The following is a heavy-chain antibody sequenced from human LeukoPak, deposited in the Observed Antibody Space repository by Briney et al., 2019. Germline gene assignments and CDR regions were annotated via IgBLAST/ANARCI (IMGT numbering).Heavy chain of an antibody. CDR3: ARHADAVLIGYYPICED. Sequence: SETLSLTCTGSGGCIGRYSWSWIRQPPGKGLEWIGHIHYSGSTNYNPSLKSRVTISVDTSKNQFSLKLRSVTAADTAVYYCARHADAVLIGYYPICEDWSQGTLVTVSS. D-gene: IGHD3-9*01. CDR1: GGCIGRYS. J-gene: IGHJ4*02. V-gene: IGHV4-59*08. CDR2: IHYSGST.